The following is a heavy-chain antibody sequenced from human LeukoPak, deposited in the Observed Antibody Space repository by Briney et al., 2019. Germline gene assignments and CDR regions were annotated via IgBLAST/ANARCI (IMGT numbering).Heavy chain of an antibody. CDR1: GFTFSSYG. D-gene: IGHD5/OR15-5a*01. J-gene: IGHJ3*02. V-gene: IGHV3-30*03. Sequence: PGGSLRLSCAASGFTFSSYGMHWVRQAPGKGLEWVAVISYDGSNKYYADSVKGRFTISRDNSKNTLYMQMNSLRAEDTAVYFCARDSNPNDGQVFYDAFDIWGQGTMVTVSS. CDR3: ARDSNPNDGQVFYDAFDI. CDR2: ISYDGSNK.